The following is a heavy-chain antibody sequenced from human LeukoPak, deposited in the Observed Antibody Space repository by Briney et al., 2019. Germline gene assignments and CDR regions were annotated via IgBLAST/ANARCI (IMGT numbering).Heavy chain of an antibody. V-gene: IGHV4-34*01. CDR3: ASGSPYYDFWSGYYPY. CDR2: INHSGST. CDR1: GGSFSGYY. J-gene: IGHJ4*02. D-gene: IGHD3-3*01. Sequence: SSETLSLTCAVYGGSFSGYYWSWIRQPPGKGLEWIGEINHSGSTNYNPSLKSRVTISVDTSKNQFSLKLSSVTAADTAVYYCASGSPYYDFWSGYYPYWGQGTLVTVSS.